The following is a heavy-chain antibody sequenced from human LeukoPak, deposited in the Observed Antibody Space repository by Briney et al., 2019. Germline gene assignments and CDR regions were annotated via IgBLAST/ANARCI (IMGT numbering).Heavy chain of an antibody. CDR1: GYTFTGYY. CDR3: ARMLGSSSGWYYFDY. CDR2: INPNSGGT. Sequence: ASVKVSCKASGYTFTGYYMHWVRQAPGQGLEWMGLINPNSGGTNYAQKFQGRVTMTRDTSISTAYMELSRLRSDDTAVYYCARMLGSSSGWYYFDYWGQGTLVTASS. J-gene: IGHJ4*02. D-gene: IGHD6-19*01. V-gene: IGHV1-2*02.